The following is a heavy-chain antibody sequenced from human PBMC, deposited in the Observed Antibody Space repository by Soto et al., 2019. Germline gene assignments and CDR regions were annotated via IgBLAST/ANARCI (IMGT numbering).Heavy chain of an antibody. J-gene: IGHJ6*03. CDR2: IWYDGSNK. CDR1: GFTFSSYG. CDR3: ARDIVGVTVTTNPYYYYYMDV. D-gene: IGHD4-4*01. V-gene: IGHV3-33*01. Sequence: GGSLRLSCAASGFTFSSYGMHWVRQAPGKGLEWVAVIWYDGSNKYYADSVKGRFTISRDNSKNTLYLQMNSLRAEDTAVYYCARDIVGVTVTTNPYYYYYMDVWGKGTTVTVSS.